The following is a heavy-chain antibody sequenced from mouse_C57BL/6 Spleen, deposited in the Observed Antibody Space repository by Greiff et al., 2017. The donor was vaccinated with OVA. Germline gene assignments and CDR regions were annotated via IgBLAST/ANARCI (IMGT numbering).Heavy chain of an antibody. J-gene: IGHJ3*01. Sequence: VMLVESGPGLVAPSHSLSITCTVSGFSLTSYGVHWVRQPPGKGLEWLVVIWSDGSTTYNSALKSRLSISKDNSKSQVFLKMNRLQTDDTAMYYCARHGGANWDMFAYWGQGTLVTVSA. D-gene: IGHD4-1*01. CDR1: GFSLTSYG. CDR3: ARHGGANWDMFAY. V-gene: IGHV2-6-1*01. CDR2: IWSDGST.